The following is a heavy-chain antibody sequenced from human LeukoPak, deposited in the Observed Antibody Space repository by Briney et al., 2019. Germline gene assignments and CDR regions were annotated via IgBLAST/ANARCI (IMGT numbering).Heavy chain of an antibody. CDR1: GGSISNYY. D-gene: IGHD4-23*01. Sequence: SETLSLTCTVSGGSISNYYWSWIRQPPGKGLEWIGYIFYTGSINYNPSLRGRVTISVDTSKNQFSLKLSSVTAADTAVYYCARENNDYGGKKAFDYWGQGTLDTVSS. J-gene: IGHJ4*02. V-gene: IGHV4-59*12. CDR2: IFYTGSI. CDR3: ARENNDYGGKKAFDY.